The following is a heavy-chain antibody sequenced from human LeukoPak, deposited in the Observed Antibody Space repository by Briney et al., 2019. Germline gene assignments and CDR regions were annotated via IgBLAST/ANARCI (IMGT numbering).Heavy chain of an antibody. CDR1: GGSFSGYY. CDR3: ARVVVITGNWFDP. Sequence: SETLSLTCAVYGGSFSGYYWSWTRQPPGKGLEWIGEINHSGSTNYNPSLKSRVTISVDTSKNQFSLKLSSVTAADTAVYYCARVVVITGNWFDPWGQGTLVTVSS. CDR2: INHSGST. J-gene: IGHJ5*02. V-gene: IGHV4-34*01. D-gene: IGHD3-22*01.